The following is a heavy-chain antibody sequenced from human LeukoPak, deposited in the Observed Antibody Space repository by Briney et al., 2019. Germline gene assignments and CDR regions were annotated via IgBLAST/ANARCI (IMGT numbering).Heavy chain of an antibody. Sequence: ASVYVSCKASGYTFTVYYMHWVRQAPGQGLEWMGWINPNSGDTKYAQKFQGRVTMTRDMSITIAYMEVSRLRSDDTAVYYCARDTARITIFGVAKYMDVWGKGTTVTVSS. CDR2: INPNSGDT. V-gene: IGHV1-2*02. J-gene: IGHJ6*03. CDR1: GYTFTVYY. D-gene: IGHD3-3*01. CDR3: ARDTARITIFGVAKYMDV.